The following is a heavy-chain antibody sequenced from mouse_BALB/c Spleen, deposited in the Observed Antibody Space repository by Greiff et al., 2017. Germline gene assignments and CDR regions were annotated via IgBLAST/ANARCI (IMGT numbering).Heavy chain of an antibody. Sequence: DVMLVESGGGLVQPGGSRKLSCAASGFTFSSFGMHWVRQAPEKGLEWVAYISSGSSTIYYADTVKGRFTISRDNPKNTLFLQMTSLRSEDTAMYYCARSPLYYDYDVYYFDYWGQGTTLTVSA. CDR2: ISSGSSTI. V-gene: IGHV5-17*02. CDR1: GFTFSSFG. J-gene: IGHJ2*01. CDR3: ARSPLYYDYDVYYFDY. D-gene: IGHD2-4*01.